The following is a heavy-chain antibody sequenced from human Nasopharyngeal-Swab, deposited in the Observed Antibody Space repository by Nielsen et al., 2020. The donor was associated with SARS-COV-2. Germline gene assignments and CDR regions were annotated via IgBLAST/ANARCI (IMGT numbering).Heavy chain of an antibody. CDR2: ISGSGGST. V-gene: IGHV3-23*01. D-gene: IGHD6-6*01. Sequence: WIRQPPGKGLEWVSAISGSGGSTYYADSVKGRFTISRDNSKNTLYLQMNSLRAEDTAVYYCAKEQAPPYYYYVMDVWGQGTTVTVSS. J-gene: IGHJ6*02. CDR3: AKEQAPPYYYYVMDV.